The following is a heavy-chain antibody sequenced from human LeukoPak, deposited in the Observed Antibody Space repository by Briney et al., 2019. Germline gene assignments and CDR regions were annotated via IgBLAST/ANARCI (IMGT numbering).Heavy chain of an antibody. D-gene: IGHD1-14*01. CDR2: ISSSSSTI. Sequence: GGSLRLSCAASGFTLSSYAMSWVRQAPGKGLEWVSYISSSSSTIYYADSVKGRFTISRDNAKNSLYLQMNSLRAEDTAVYYCARENPFDYWGQGTLVTVSS. CDR3: ARENPFDY. J-gene: IGHJ4*02. V-gene: IGHV3-48*01. CDR1: GFTLSSYA.